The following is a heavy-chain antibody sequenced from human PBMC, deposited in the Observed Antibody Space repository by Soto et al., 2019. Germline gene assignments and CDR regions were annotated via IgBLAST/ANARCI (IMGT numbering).Heavy chain of an antibody. CDR3: ARGQFWRSSFDY. CDR1: GGSFSGYH. J-gene: IGHJ4*02. V-gene: IGHV4-34*02. Sequence: QVQLQQWGAGLLKPSETLSLTCAVYGGSFSGYHWSWIRQPPGKGLEWIGEINHSGSTNYSPSLKSRATISVDTSKNQFSLKLTSVTAADTAVYYCARGQFWRSSFDYWGQGTLGTVSS. CDR2: INHSGST. D-gene: IGHD6-13*01.